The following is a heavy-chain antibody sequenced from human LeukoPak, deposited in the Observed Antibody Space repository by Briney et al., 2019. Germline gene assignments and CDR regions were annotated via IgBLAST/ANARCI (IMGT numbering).Heavy chain of an antibody. V-gene: IGHV3-23*01. J-gene: IGHJ4*02. Sequence: GGSLRLSCAASGFTFSSYGMSWVRQAPGKGLEWVSAISGSGGSTYYTDSVKGRFTISRDNSKNTLYLQMNSLRAEDTAVYYCAIDPHSSGYYSLNGFDYWGQGTLVTVSS. D-gene: IGHD3-22*01. CDR2: ISGSGGST. CDR1: GFTFSSYG. CDR3: AIDPHSSGYYSLNGFDY.